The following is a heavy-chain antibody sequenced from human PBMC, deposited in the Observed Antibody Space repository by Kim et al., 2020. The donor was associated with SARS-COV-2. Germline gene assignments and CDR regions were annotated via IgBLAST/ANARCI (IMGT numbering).Heavy chain of an antibody. CDR2: IYYSGST. CDR3: ARALDTMVRGVIKDYYYGMDV. CDR1: GGSISSYY. D-gene: IGHD3-10*01. J-gene: IGHJ6*02. V-gene: IGHV4-59*01. Sequence: SETLSLTCTVSGGSISSYYWSWIRQPPGKGLEWIGYIYYSGSTNYNPSLKSRVTISVDTSKNQFSLKLSSVTAADTAVYYCARALDTMVRGVIKDYYYGMDVWGQGTTVTVSS.